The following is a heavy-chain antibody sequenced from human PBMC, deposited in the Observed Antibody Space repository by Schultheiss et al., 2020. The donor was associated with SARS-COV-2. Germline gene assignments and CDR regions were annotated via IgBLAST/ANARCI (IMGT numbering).Heavy chain of an antibody. CDR2: IYTSGST. J-gene: IGHJ6*03. CDR3: AREESDYYMSV. Sequence: SETLSLTCTVSGGSVSSGSYYWSWIRQPPGKGLEWIGRIYTSGSTNYNPSLKSRVTISVDTSKNQFSLKLSSVTAADTAVYYCAREESDYYMSVWGKGTTVTVSS. CDR1: GGSVSSGSYY. V-gene: IGHV4-61*01.